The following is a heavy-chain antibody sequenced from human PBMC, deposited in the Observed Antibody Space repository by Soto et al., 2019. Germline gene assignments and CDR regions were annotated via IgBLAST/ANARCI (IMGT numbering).Heavy chain of an antibody. J-gene: IGHJ6*04. V-gene: IGHV3-73*01. D-gene: IGHD3-3*01. CDR3: TRHDTYYDFWSGYYGDAEYYYYGMDV. Sequence: GSLRPFCAASGFNFRGSAMPWVRQASGEGVGWVGRIRSKANSYATAYAASVKGRFTISRDDAKNTAYLQMNSLKTEDTAVYYCTRHDTYYDFWSGYYGDAEYYYYGMDVWGEGTTVTVSS. CDR1: GFNFRGSA. CDR2: IRSKANSYAT.